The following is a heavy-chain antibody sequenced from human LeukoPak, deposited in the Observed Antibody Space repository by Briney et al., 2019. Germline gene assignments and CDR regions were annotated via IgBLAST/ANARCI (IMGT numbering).Heavy chain of an antibody. J-gene: IGHJ3*02. Sequence: ASVKVSCKASGYTFTSYGIRWVRQAPGQGLEWMGWISAYNGNTNYARKLQGRVTMTTDTSTSTAYMELRSLRSDDTAVYYCARVMYSSGPSDAFDIWGQGTMVTVSS. V-gene: IGHV1-18*01. D-gene: IGHD6-19*01. CDR3: ARVMYSSGPSDAFDI. CDR1: GYTFTSYG. CDR2: ISAYNGNT.